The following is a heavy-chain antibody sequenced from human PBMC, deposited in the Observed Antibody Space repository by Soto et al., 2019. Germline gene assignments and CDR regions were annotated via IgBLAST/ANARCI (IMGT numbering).Heavy chain of an antibody. CDR3: ARDKVPGGGKDRYDNWFDP. CDR2: ISPTSTTI. J-gene: IGHJ5*02. D-gene: IGHD2-2*01. V-gene: IGHV3-48*01. Sequence: PGGSLRLSCTASGFTFGSYSFNWVRQAPGKGLEWVSYISPTSTTIYYADSVKGRFTISRDNSKNSLYLQMSSLRGEDTAMYFCARDKVPGGGKDRYDNWFDPWGQGTLVTVSS. CDR1: GFTFGSYS.